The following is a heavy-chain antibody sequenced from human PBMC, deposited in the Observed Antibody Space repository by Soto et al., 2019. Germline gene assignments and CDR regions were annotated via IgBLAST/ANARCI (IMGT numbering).Heavy chain of an antibody. J-gene: IGHJ3*01. V-gene: IGHV4-34*01. CDR1: GGSFSGYY. Sequence: SETLSLTCAVYGGSFSGYYWSWIRQPPWKGLEWIGEINHSGSTNYNPSLKSRVTISVDTSKNQFSLKLSSVTAADTAVYYCARFRPNNRITMVRGRAFDSWGQGIMVT. CDR2: INHSGST. D-gene: IGHD3-10*01. CDR3: ARFRPNNRITMVRGRAFDS.